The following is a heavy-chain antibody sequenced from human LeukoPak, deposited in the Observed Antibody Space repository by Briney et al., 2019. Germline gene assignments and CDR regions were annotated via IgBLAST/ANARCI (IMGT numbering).Heavy chain of an antibody. V-gene: IGHV4-59*01. D-gene: IGHD3-9*01. CDR2: IYYSGST. J-gene: IGHJ6*02. Sequence: SETLSLTCAVYGGSFSGYYWSWIRQPPGKGLEWIGYIYYSGSTNYNPSLKSRVTISVDTSKNQFSLKLSSVTAADTAVYYCARVRGRDFDWLPLTYYYYYGMDVWGQGTTVTVSS. CDR1: GGSFSGYY. CDR3: ARVRGRDFDWLPLTYYYYYGMDV.